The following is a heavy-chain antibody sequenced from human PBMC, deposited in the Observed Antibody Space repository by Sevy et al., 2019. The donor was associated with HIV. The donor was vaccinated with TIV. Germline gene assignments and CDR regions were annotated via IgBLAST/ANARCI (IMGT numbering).Heavy chain of an antibody. Sequence: SETLSLTCTVSGGSISSGGYYWSWIRQHPGKGLEWIGYIYYSWSTYYNPSLKSRVTISVDTSKSQFSLNVSSVTAADTAVYYCARDLVHGYSRHFDSWGQGTLVTVSS. CDR3: ARDLVHGYSRHFDS. J-gene: IGHJ4*02. CDR1: GGSISSGGYY. D-gene: IGHD4-4*01. CDR2: IYYSWST. V-gene: IGHV4-31*03.